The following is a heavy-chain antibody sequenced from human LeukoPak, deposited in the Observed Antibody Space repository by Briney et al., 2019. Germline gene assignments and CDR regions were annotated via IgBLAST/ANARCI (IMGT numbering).Heavy chain of an antibody. CDR3: ARVDSSGWSHHGWFDP. D-gene: IGHD6-19*01. CDR2: MNPNSGNT. CDR1: GYTSTSYD. V-gene: IGHV1-8*03. J-gene: IGHJ5*02. Sequence: ASVKVSCKASGYTSTSYDINWVRQATGQGLEWMGWMNPNSGNTGYAQKFQGRVTITRNTSISTAYMELSSLRSEDTAVYYCARVDSSGWSHHGWFDPWGQGTLVTVSS.